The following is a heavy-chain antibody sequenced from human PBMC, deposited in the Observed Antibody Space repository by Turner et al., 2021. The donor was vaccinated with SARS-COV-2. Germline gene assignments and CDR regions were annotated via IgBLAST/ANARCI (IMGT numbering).Heavy chain of an antibody. CDR2: IYYSGST. V-gene: IGHV4-39*01. CDR3: ARRRFMSGYSFDY. D-gene: IGHD3-3*01. CDR1: GGSISSSSYY. Sequence: QLQLQESGPGQVKPSETLSLTCTVSGGSISSSSYYWGWLRQPPGKGLEWIGSIYYSGSTYDNPSLKSRVTMSVDTSKNQFSLKLSSVAAADTAVYYCARRRFMSGYSFDYWGQGTLVTVSS. J-gene: IGHJ4*02.